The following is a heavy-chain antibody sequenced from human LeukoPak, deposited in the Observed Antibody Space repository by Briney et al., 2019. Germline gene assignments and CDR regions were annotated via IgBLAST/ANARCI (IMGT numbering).Heavy chain of an antibody. V-gene: IGHV4-34*01. D-gene: IGHD6-6*01. CDR1: GGSFSGYY. CDR3: ARGWRAARHLYFDY. Sequence: SETLSLTCAVYGGSFSGYYWSWIRQPPGKGLEWIGEINHSGSTNYNPSLKSRVTISVDTSKNQFSLKLSSVTAADTAVYYCARGWRAARHLYFDYWGQGTLVTVSS. CDR2: INHSGST. J-gene: IGHJ4*02.